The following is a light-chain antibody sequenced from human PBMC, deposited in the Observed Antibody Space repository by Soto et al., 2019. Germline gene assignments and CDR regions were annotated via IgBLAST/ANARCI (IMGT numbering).Light chain of an antibody. CDR2: DVN. V-gene: IGLV2-14*01. J-gene: IGLJ2*01. CDR3: SSYTTTRTVL. CDR1: SSDVGAYDF. Sequence: QSALPQPASVSWSPGQSIAISCTGTSSDVGAYDFVSWYQQHPGKAPKVMIYDVNHRPSGGSDRVSGSKSGNTASLTIYGLEAEDEADYFCSSYTTTRTVLVGGGTKLAVL.